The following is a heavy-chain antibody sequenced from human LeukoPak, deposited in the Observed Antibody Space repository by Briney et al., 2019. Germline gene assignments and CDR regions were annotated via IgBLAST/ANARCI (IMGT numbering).Heavy chain of an antibody. CDR3: AKEGEAARPGLNDAFDI. J-gene: IGHJ3*02. CDR2: INPSGGRT. V-gene: IGHV1-46*01. CDR1: GYTFTSYF. D-gene: IGHD6-6*01. Sequence: ASVKVSCKASGYTFTSYFFHWMKQAPGQGLEWMGIINPSGGRTTYAQNFQGRVTMTRGTSTSTVYMELTSLNSEDTAVYYCAKEGEAARPGLNDAFDIWGQGTMVTVSS.